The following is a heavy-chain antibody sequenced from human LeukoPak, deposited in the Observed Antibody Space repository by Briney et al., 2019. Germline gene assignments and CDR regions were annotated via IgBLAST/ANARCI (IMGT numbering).Heavy chain of an antibody. CDR3: ARGLAPPYGDYGVAFDI. CDR1: GGSFSGYY. D-gene: IGHD4-17*01. CDR2: INHSGST. Sequence: SETLSLTCAVYGGSFSGYYWSCIRQPPGKGLEWIGDINHSGSTNYNPSLKSRVTISVDTSKNQFSLKLSSVTAADTAVYYCARGLAPPYGDYGVAFDIWGQRTMVTVSS. V-gene: IGHV4-34*01. J-gene: IGHJ3*02.